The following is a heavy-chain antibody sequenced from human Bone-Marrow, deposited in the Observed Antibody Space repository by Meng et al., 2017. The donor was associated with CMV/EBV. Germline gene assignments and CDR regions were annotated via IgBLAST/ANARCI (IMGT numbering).Heavy chain of an antibody. V-gene: IGHV3-30*02. D-gene: IGHD6-13*01. CDR1: GFTFSSYG. CDR3: ARATSSSSWYYYYYGMDV. Sequence: GESLKISCAASGFTFSSYGMHWVRQAPGKGLEWVAFIRYDGSNKYYADSVKGRFTISRDNAKNSLYLQMNSLRAEDTAVYYCARATSSSSWYYYYYGMDVWGQGTTVTVSS. J-gene: IGHJ6*02. CDR2: IRYDGSNK.